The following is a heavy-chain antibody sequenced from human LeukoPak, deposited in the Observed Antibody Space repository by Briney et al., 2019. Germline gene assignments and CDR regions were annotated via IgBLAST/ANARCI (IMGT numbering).Heavy chain of an antibody. CDR3: AKDLMRDRWFGES. CDR1: GFTFSYYG. V-gene: IGHV3-30*02. J-gene: IGHJ1*01. D-gene: IGHD3-10*01. Sequence: GGSLRLSCAASGFTFSYYGMHWVRQAPGKGLEWVGFVRFDGNEKYYADSVKGRFTISGDTSRNTLYLQMNSLRAEDTAVYYCAKDLMRDRWFGESWGQGTLVTVSS. CDR2: VRFDGNEK.